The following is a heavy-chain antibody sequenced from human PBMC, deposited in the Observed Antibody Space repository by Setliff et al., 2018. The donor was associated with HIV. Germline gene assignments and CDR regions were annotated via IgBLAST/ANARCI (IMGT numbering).Heavy chain of an antibody. CDR2: ISAYNGNR. CDR3: ARVPSGAAGLVRAGFYF. V-gene: IGHV1-18*01. J-gene: IGHJ4*01. Sequence: ASVKVSCKTSGYTFNNFGVSWVRQAPGQGLEWMGWISAYNGNRNYAQKFRDRLTMTTDIAASTAYMELKSLRSDDTAIYYCARVPSGAAGLVRAGFYFWGQGTLVTVSS. CDR1: GYTFNNFG. D-gene: IGHD6-25*01.